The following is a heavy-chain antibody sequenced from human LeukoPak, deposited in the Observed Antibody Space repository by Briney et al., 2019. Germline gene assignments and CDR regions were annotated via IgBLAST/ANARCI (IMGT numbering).Heavy chain of an antibody. CDR3: ARGRGGYYYDY. D-gene: IGHD2-15*01. CDR2: INSDGTST. V-gene: IGHV3-74*01. CDR1: GFIFSNYW. Sequence: GGSLRLSCVASGFIFSNYWMYWVRQAPGKGLVWVSRINSDGTSTSYADSVKGRFTMSRDNAKNTLYLQMNSLRAEDTAVYYCARGRGGYYYDYWGQGTVVTVSS. J-gene: IGHJ4*02.